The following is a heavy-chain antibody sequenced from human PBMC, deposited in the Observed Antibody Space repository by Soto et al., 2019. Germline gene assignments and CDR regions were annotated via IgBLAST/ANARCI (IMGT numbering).Heavy chain of an antibody. V-gene: IGHV3-9*01. CDR1: GFTFDDYA. CDR2: ISSNSDNI. J-gene: IGHJ4*02. CDR3: AKDILASRGWTFFFDY. D-gene: IGHD5-12*01. Sequence: GGSLRLSCAASGFTFDDYAMHWVRQAPGKGLEWVSGISSNSDNIGYADSVKGRFTISRDNAKNSLYLQMNSLRADDTAVYYCAKDILASRGWTFFFDYWGQGTLVTVSS.